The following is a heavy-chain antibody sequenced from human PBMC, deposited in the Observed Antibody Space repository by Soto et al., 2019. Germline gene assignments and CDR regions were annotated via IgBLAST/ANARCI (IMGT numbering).Heavy chain of an antibody. J-gene: IGHJ3*02. CDR2: IIPILGIA. CDR1: GYTFTSYD. V-gene: IGHV1-69*04. Sequence: SVKVSCKASGYTFTSYDINWVPQAPGQGLEWMGRIIPILGIANYAQKFQGRVTITADKSTSTAYMELSSLRSEDTAVYYCASPEHLHAFDIWGQGTMVTVSS. CDR3: ASPEHLHAFDI.